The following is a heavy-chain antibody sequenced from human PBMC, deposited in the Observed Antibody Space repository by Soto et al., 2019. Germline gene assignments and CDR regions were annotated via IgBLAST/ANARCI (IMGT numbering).Heavy chain of an antibody. Sequence: PGESLKISCKGSGYSFTSYWIGWVRQMPGKGLEWMGIIYPGDSDTRYSPSFQGQVTISADKSISTAYLQWSSLKASDTAMYYCARVFSIGWYGDDAFDIWGQGTMVTVSS. CDR3: ARVFSIGWYGDDAFDI. J-gene: IGHJ3*02. D-gene: IGHD6-19*01. V-gene: IGHV5-51*01. CDR1: GYSFTSYW. CDR2: IYPGDSDT.